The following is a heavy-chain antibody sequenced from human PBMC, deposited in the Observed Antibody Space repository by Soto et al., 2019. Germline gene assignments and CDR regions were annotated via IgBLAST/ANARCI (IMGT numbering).Heavy chain of an antibody. CDR1: GFTFSCRG. D-gene: IGHD6-6*01. CDR2: VWNDGSND. V-gene: IGHV3-33*01. CDR3: ARGCDHTHVQMDV. Sequence: GGSLRLSCAASGFTFSCRGLHWVRQAPGKGLEWVAVVWNDGSNDYYAESVRGRFTISRDNSKNTLFLQMNSLRAEEPALYYSARGCDHTHVQMDVWCEGTTVSVSS. J-gene: IGHJ6*01.